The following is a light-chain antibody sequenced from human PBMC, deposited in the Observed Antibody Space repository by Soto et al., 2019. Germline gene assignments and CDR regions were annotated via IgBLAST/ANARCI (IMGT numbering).Light chain of an antibody. Sequence: DIQMTQSPSSLSASVRDRVTFTCRASQTISSYLNWYQQKPGNAPKVLIYAASSLRSGVPSRFSGSGSGTDFTLTISSLQPEDFATYYCQQCHTWTFGQGTKVELK. V-gene: IGKV1-39*01. CDR1: QTISSY. CDR2: AAS. CDR3: QQCHTWT. J-gene: IGKJ1*01.